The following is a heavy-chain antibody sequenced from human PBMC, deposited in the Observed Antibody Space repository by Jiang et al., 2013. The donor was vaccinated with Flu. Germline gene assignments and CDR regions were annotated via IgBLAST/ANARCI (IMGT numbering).Heavy chain of an antibody. CDR3: SRVGATDFDS. Sequence: IRRRDYGGSTDYAAAVKDRFIISRDDSRNIAYLQMNSLRPEDTGVYFCSRVGATDFDSWGHGTLVTVSS. V-gene: IGHV3-49*02. D-gene: IGHD1-26*01. CDR2: IRRRDYGGST. J-gene: IGHJ4*01.